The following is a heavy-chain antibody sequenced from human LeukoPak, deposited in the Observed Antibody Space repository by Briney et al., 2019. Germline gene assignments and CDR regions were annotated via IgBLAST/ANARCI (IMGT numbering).Heavy chain of an antibody. Sequence: ASVKVSCKASGGTFSSYAISWVRQAPGQGLEWMGRIIPILRIANYAQKFQGRVTITADKSTSTAYMEVSSLRSEDTAMYYCAPLITGTTGGFDYWGQGTLVTVSS. J-gene: IGHJ4*02. D-gene: IGHD1-7*01. CDR3: APLITGTTGGFDY. CDR1: GGTFSSYA. V-gene: IGHV1-69*04. CDR2: IIPILRIA.